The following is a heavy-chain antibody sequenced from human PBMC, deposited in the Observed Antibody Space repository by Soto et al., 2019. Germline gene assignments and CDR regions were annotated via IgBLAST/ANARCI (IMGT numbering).Heavy chain of an antibody. V-gene: IGHV3-23*01. Sequence: GGSLRLSCAASGFTFSSYAMSWVRQAPGKGLEWVSAISGSGGSTYYADSVKGRFTISRDNSKNTLYLQMNSLRAEDMSVFYCAAVRGVSFYYYYYMDVWGKGTTVTVSS. CDR2: ISGSGGST. CDR3: AAVRGVSFYYYYYMDV. J-gene: IGHJ6*03. D-gene: IGHD3-10*01. CDR1: GFTFSSYA.